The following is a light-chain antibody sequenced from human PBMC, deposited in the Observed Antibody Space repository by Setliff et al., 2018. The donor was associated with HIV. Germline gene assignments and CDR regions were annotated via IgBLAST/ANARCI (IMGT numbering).Light chain of an antibody. CDR3: CSHADSSTNNYV. V-gene: IGLV2-23*02. J-gene: IGLJ1*01. CDR2: EVT. CDR1: SSDVGSYDL. Sequence: QSVLTQPASGSGSPGQSITISCTGSSSDVGSYDLVSWYQQHPGKAPKLLIYEVTKRPSGVSNRFSGSKSGNTASLTIFGLQAEDEGDYYCCSHADSSTNNYVFGAGTKVTVL.